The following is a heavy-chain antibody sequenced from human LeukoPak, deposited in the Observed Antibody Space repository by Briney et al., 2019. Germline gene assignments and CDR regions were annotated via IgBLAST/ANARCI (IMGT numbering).Heavy chain of an antibody. Sequence: PSETLSLTCTVSGDSISSSSYYWGWIRQPPGKGLEWIGSIYYSGSTYYNPSLKSRVTISVDTSKNQSSLKLSSVTAADTAVYYCAREPEGYCSSTSCSNRYYFDYWGQGTLVTVSS. CDR2: IYYSGST. CDR1: GDSISSSSYY. J-gene: IGHJ4*02. CDR3: AREPEGYCSSTSCSNRYYFDY. V-gene: IGHV4-39*02. D-gene: IGHD2-2*01.